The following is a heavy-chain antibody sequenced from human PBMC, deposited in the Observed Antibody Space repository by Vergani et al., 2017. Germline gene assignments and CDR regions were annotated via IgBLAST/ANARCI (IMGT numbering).Heavy chain of an antibody. D-gene: IGHD3-3*01. CDR2: IWYDGSNK. Sequence: QVQLVESGGGVVQPGRSLRLSCAASGFTFSSYGMHWVRQAPGKGLEWVAVIWYDGSNKYYADSVKGRFTISRENSKNTLYLKMNSLRAEDTAVYYCARGNYDFWGGTYMDVWGKGTTVTVSS. V-gene: IGHV3-33*01. CDR3: ARGNYDFWGGTYMDV. CDR1: GFTFSSYG. J-gene: IGHJ6*03.